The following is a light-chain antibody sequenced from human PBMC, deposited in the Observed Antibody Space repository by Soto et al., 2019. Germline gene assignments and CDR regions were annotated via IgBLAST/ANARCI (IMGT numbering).Light chain of an antibody. CDR3: QQGHNWPLT. V-gene: IGKV3-15*01. J-gene: IGKJ2*01. CDR2: GAS. CDR1: QSINSE. Sequence: EIVMTQSPATLSLSPGERAALSCRASQSINSELAWYQQKPGQPPRLLIYGASTRATGGPARFSGSESGSEFTLTISGLQSEDFAVYYGQQGHNWPLTFGQGTRLEI.